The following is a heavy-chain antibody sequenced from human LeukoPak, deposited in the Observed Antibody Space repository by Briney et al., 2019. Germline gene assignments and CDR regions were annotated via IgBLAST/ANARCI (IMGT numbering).Heavy chain of an antibody. CDR1: GLTFSSYE. J-gene: IGHJ6*04. CDR2: ISSSGSTI. Sequence: GSLRPFCATSGLTFSSYENNWVPQAPGKGLEWVSYISSSGSTIYYADSVKGRFTISRDNAKHSLHLQMNSLRAEDTAVYYFAELGITMIGGVWGKGTTVTISS. CDR3: AELGITMIGGV. V-gene: IGHV3-48*03. D-gene: IGHD3-10*02.